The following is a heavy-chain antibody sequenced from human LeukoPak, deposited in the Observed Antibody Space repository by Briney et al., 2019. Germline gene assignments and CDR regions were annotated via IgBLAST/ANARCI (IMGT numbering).Heavy chain of an antibody. CDR2: ISSSSSYI. V-gene: IGHV3-21*01. D-gene: IGHD3-3*01. Sequence: GGSLRLSCAASGFTFSSYSMNWVRQAPGQGLEWVSSISSSSSYIYYADSVKGRFTISRDNAKNSLYLQMNSLRAEDTAVYYCARAGYDFWSGYYSYYFDYWGQGTLVTVSS. CDR3: ARAGYDFWSGYYSYYFDY. CDR1: GFTFSSYS. J-gene: IGHJ4*02.